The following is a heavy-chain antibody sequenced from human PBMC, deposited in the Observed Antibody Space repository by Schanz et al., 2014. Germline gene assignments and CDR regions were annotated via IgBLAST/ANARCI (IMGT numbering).Heavy chain of an antibody. CDR3: ATEAPRGTSHPINYCCAMDN. V-gene: IGHV3-48*01. CDR2: ISFRGNTI. D-gene: IGHD2-2*01. J-gene: IGHJ4*01. Sequence: EVQLLESGGGLVQPGGSLRLSCTTSGLIFSTYTLNWVRQAPGKGLEWISYISFRGNTIYSADSVKGRFSISRGNAKNSVIMKMNHLRSEDTAVDYSATEAPRGTSHPINYCCAMDNWGQGTQVTVAS. CDR1: GLIFSTYT.